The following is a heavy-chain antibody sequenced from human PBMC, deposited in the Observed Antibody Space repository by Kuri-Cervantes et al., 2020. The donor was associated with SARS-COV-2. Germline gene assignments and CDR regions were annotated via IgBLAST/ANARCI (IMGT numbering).Heavy chain of an antibody. CDR2: ISYDANKI. CDR3: ARGAKVSFYYMDI. CDR1: GYTFSAFG. Sequence: GESLKISCAASGYTFSAFGMHWVRQAPGKGLEWVAVISYDANKIYYAASVKGRFTISRDNSKNTVDLQMTSLGAEDTAVYYCARGAKVSFYYMDIWGNGTTVTVSS. J-gene: IGHJ6*03. D-gene: IGHD1-26*01. V-gene: IGHV3-33*01.